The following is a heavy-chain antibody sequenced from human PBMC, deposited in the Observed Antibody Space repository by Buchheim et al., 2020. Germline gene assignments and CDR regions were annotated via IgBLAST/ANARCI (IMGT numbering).Heavy chain of an antibody. CDR2: ISYDGSNK. Sequence: QVQLVESGGGVVQPGRSLRLSCAASGFTFSSYAMHWVRQAPGKGLEWVAVISYDGSNKYYADSVKGRFTISRDNYKKTLYLQMNSLRAEDTAVYYCARIGKDSSGYYYFDYWGQGTL. CDR3: ARIGKDSSGYYYFDY. CDR1: GFTFSSYA. J-gene: IGHJ4*02. V-gene: IGHV3-30*04. D-gene: IGHD3-22*01.